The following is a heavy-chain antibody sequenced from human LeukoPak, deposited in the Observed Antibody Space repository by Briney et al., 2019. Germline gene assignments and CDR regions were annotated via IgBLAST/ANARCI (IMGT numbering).Heavy chain of an antibody. Sequence: KPSETLSPTCTVSGGSISSSSYYWGWIRQPPGKGLEWIGSIYYSGSTYYNPSLKSRVTISVDTSKNQFSLKLSSVTAADTAVYYCARREQQLGWFDPWGQGTLVTVSS. J-gene: IGHJ5*02. CDR1: GGSISSSSYY. V-gene: IGHV4-39*01. D-gene: IGHD6-13*01. CDR2: IYYSGST. CDR3: ARREQQLGWFDP.